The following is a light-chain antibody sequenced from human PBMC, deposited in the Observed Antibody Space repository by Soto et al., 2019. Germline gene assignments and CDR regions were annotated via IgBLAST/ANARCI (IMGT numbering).Light chain of an antibody. CDR2: GAS. CDR1: QSVIY. J-gene: IGKJ1*01. Sequence: EILLTQSPGTLSLSPGEMATLSCRASQSVIYLAWYQQKPGQAPRLLFYGASNRATGIPGRFSGSGSGTDFTLTISRMEPEDSAVYYCHQYGIVPWTFGQGTKVDIK. CDR3: HQYGIVPWT. V-gene: IGKV3-20*01.